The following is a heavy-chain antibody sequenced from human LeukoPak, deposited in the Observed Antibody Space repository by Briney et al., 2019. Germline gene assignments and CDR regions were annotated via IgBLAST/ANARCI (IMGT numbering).Heavy chain of an antibody. CDR2: MNPNSGNT. J-gene: IGHJ3*02. Sequence: ASVKVSCKASGYTFTSYDINWVRQATGQGLEWMGWMNPNSGNTGYAQKFQGRVTMTRNTSISTAYMELSSLRSEDTAVYYCARMYSSSWYGWNDAFDIWGQGTMVTVSS. D-gene: IGHD6-13*01. CDR1: GYTFTSYD. CDR3: ARMYSSSWYGWNDAFDI. V-gene: IGHV1-8*01.